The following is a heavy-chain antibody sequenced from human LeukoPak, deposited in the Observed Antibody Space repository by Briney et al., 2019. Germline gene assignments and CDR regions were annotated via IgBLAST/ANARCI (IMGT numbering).Heavy chain of an antibody. CDR3: ARDHSSSWYSRYYYGMDV. V-gene: IGHV4-31*03. Sequence: TLSLTCTASGGSISSGGYYWGWIRQHPGKGLEWIGYIYYSGSTYYNPSLKSRVTISVDTSKNQFSLKLSSVTAADTAVYYCARDHSSSWYSRYYYGMDVWGQGTTVTVSS. D-gene: IGHD6-13*01. CDR1: GGSISSGGYY. J-gene: IGHJ6*02. CDR2: IYYSGST.